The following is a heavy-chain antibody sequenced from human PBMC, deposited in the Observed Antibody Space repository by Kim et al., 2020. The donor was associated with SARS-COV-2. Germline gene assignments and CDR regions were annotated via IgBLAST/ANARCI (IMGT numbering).Heavy chain of an antibody. V-gene: IGHV1-3*01. D-gene: IGHD6-19*01. Sequence: YSQKFQGRVTITRDTSASTAYMELSSLRSEDTAVYYCARAVAGNYGMDVWGQGTTVTVSS. J-gene: IGHJ6*02. CDR3: ARAVAGNYGMDV.